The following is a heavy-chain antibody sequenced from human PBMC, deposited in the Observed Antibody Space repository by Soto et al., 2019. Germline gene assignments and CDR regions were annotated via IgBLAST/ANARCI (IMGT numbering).Heavy chain of an antibody. V-gene: IGHV1-2*02. CDR2: INPNSGGT. J-gene: IGHJ6*02. CDR3: AKYSPTTVTTMYYGMDV. Sequence: SVKVSCKASGYTFTGYYIHWVRQAPGQGLEWMGWINPNSGGTIYAQKFQGRATMTRDTSISTAYMELSRLRSDDTAVYYCAKYSPTTVTTMYYGMDVWGQGTTVTVSS. D-gene: IGHD4-17*01. CDR1: GYTFTGYY.